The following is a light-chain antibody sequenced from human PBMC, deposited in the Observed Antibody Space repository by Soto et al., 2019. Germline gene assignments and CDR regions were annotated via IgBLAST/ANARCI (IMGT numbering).Light chain of an antibody. J-gene: IGKJ5*01. Sequence: EIALTQSPATLSLSPRETATRSSRASQSVSSYLAWYQQKPGQAPTLLIYDVSHRATGIPARFSGSGSGTDFTLTISSLEPEDFAVYYCQQRSNWLSITFGHGTRLDIK. CDR1: QSVSSY. CDR2: DVS. CDR3: QQRSNWLSIT. V-gene: IGKV3-11*01.